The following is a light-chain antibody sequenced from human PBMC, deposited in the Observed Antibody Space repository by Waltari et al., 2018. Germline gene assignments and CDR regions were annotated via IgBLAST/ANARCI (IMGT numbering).Light chain of an antibody. CDR2: EVR. Sequence: QSALTQPASVSGSPGQSITISCTGTSSDVGGYNYVSWYQQHPGEAPKLMIYEVRNRPAGVSNRFSVSKPGDTASLTISWLHAEDEADYYCSAYTSSSTLGVVGGGTKLTVL. CDR3: SAYTSSSTLGV. CDR1: SSDVGGYNY. V-gene: IGLV2-14*01. J-gene: IGLJ2*01.